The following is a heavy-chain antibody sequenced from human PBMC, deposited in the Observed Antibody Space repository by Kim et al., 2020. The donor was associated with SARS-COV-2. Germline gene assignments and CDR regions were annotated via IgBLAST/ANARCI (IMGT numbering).Heavy chain of an antibody. CDR1: GGSFSGYY. J-gene: IGHJ4*02. V-gene: IGHV4-34*01. CDR3: ARVGGYDSSGYYSLIPKMSHYFDY. CDR2: INHSGST. D-gene: IGHD3-22*01. Sequence: SETLSLTCAVYGGSFSGYYWSWIRQPPGKGLEWIGEINHSGSTNYNPSLKSRVTISVDTSKNQFSLKLSSVTAADTAVYYCARVGGYDSSGYYSLIPKMSHYFDYSGQGTLGTLSS.